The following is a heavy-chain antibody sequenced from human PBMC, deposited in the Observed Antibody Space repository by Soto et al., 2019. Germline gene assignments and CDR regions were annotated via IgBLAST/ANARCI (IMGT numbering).Heavy chain of an antibody. CDR3: ARSRTIQLWLDY. V-gene: IGHV4-59*01. D-gene: IGHD5-18*01. Sequence: TSETLSLTCTVSGGSISSYYWSWIRQPPGKGLEWIGYIYYSGSTNYNPSLKSRVTISVDTSKNQFSLKLSSVTAADTAVYYCARSRTIQLWLDYWGQGTLVTVSS. CDR2: IYYSGST. J-gene: IGHJ4*02. CDR1: GGSISSYY.